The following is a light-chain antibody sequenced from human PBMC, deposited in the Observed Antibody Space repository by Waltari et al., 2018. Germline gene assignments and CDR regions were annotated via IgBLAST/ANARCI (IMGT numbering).Light chain of an antibody. CDR2: HAS. J-gene: IGKJ1*01. V-gene: IGKV3-20*01. CDR1: QSLSSTN. Sequence: ELVLTQSPGTLSLSPGEGATVSCRASQSLSSTNLAWYQQKPGQPPRLLIYHASSRATGIPDKFSGSGSGTDFTLTISRLEPEDFAVYYCQQYETSQVTFGQGTKVEIK. CDR3: QQYETSQVT.